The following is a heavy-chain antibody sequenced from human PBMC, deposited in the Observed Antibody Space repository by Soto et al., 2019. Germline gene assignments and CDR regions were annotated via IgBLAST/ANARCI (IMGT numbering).Heavy chain of an antibody. D-gene: IGHD1-1*01. J-gene: IGHJ4*02. CDR3: TRGPRSTSTGTGAF. CDR2: INDDGIST. V-gene: IGHV3-74*01. CDR1: GFTFSMYW. Sequence: GGSLRLSCAASGFTFSMYWMHWVRQVPGKGPEWVSRINDDGISTNYADSVKGRFTISRGNAKNTLYLQMNALRVEDTAVYYCTRGPRSTSTGTGAFWGQGTLVTVSS.